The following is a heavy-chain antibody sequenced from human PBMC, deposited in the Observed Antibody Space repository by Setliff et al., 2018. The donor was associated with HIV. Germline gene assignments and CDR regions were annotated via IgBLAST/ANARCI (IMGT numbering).Heavy chain of an antibody. J-gene: IGHJ4*02. CDR2: IYSSGST. Sequence: PSETLSLTCTVSGGSISSGSYYWSWIRQPAGKGLEWIGRIYSSGSTNYNPSLKSRVTISVDTSKNQFSLKLSSVTAADTAVYYCARRGAYGYDYFDYWGPGILVTVS. CDR3: ARRGAYGYDYFDY. D-gene: IGHD5-12*01. V-gene: IGHV4-61*02. CDR1: GGSISSGSYY.